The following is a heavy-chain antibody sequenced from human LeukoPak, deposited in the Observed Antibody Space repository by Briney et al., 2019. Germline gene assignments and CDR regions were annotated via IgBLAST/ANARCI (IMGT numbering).Heavy chain of an antibody. Sequence: PSGTLSLTCSVSGDSISSNNYYWGWIRQAPGKGLEWIGSIYYSGNTYYNPSLKSRATIYVDTSKNQFSLRLDSVTAADTAVYYCTRTQYCNGGSCYTEVAYWGQGTLVTVSS. D-gene: IGHD2-15*01. CDR2: IYYSGNT. J-gene: IGHJ4*02. CDR1: GDSISSNNYY. CDR3: TRTQYCNGGSCYTEVAY. V-gene: IGHV4-39*01.